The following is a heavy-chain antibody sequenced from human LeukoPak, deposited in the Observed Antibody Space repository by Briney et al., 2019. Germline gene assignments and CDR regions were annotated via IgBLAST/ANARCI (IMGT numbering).Heavy chain of an antibody. CDR2: IYDSGST. CDR3: ARARTYYDFWSGEADWFDP. Sequence: SETLSLTCTVSGASISSYYWNWIRQPPGKGLEWIGNIYDSGSTNYNPSLKSRVTISVDTSKNQFSLKLSSVTAADTAVYYCARARTYYDFWSGEADWFDPWGQGTLVTVSS. V-gene: IGHV4-59*08. CDR1: GASISSYY. J-gene: IGHJ5*02. D-gene: IGHD3-3*01.